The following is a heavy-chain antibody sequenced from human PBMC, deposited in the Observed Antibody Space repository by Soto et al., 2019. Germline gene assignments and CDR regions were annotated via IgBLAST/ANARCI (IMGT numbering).Heavy chain of an antibody. CDR1: GGSISSGDYY. V-gene: IGHV4-30-4*01. J-gene: IGHJ4*02. D-gene: IGHD4-17*01. Sequence: SETLSLTCTVSGGSISSGDYYWSWIRQPPGKGLEWIGYIYYSGSTYYNPSLESRVTISVDTSKNQFSLKLSSVTAADTAVYYCARDVAVTTYFDYWGQGTLVTVSS. CDR3: ARDVAVTTYFDY. CDR2: IYYSGST.